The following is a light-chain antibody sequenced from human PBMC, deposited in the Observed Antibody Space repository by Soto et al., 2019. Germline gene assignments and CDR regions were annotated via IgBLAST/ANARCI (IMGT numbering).Light chain of an antibody. CDR2: AAS. J-gene: IGKJ5*01. CDR1: QVISTS. CDR3: QQLFDSPIT. Sequence: GDRVTITCRASQVISTSLAWYQVKPGKAPKLLIYAASTLESGVPSRFSATVSGTEFSLTITSLQPEGFATYYCQQLFDSPITFGQGTRLEIK. V-gene: IGKV1-9*01.